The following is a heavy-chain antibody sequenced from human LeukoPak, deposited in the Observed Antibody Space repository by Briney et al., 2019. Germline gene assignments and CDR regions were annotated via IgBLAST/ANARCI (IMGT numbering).Heavy chain of an antibody. CDR3: ARDSGTTGEVKFDP. Sequence: SETLSLTCTVSGDSISSYYWSWIRQPAGKGLEWIGRISGSGTITYNPALQSRLSISIDTSKNQFSLKLMSVTAADTAVYYCARDSGTTGEVKFDPWGQGTLVTVSS. J-gene: IGHJ5*02. CDR1: GDSISSYY. V-gene: IGHV4-4*07. D-gene: IGHD3-10*01. CDR2: ISGSGTI.